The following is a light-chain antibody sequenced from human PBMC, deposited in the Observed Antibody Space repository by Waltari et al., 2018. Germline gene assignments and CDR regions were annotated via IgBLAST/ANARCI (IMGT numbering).Light chain of an antibody. Sequence: QSVLTQPPSASGTPGPRVIISCSGSISNIGANYVYWYQQLPGTAPQPLIYRNNQRPAGVPDRFSGSKSGTSASLAISGLRSEDEAHYHCAAWDDSLSGVVFGGGTKLTVL. CDR3: AAWDDSLSGVV. J-gene: IGLJ2*01. CDR1: ISNIGANY. CDR2: RNN. V-gene: IGLV1-47*01.